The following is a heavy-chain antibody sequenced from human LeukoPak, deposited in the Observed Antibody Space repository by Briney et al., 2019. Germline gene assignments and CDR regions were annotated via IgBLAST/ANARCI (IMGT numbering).Heavy chain of an antibody. Sequence: ASVKVSCKASGGTFSSYAISWVRQAPGQGLEWMGGIIPIFGTANYAQKFQGRVTITTDESTSTAYMELSSLRSEDTAVYYCARSVRVVTAIPGRGYYYYMDVWGKGTTVTVSS. J-gene: IGHJ6*03. V-gene: IGHV1-69*05. CDR1: GGTFSSYA. D-gene: IGHD2-21*02. CDR2: IIPIFGTA. CDR3: ARSVRVVTAIPGRGYYYYMDV.